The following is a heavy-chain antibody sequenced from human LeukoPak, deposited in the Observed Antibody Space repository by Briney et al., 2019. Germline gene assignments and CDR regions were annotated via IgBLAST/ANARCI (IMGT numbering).Heavy chain of an antibody. CDR2: ISYDGSNK. CDR1: GLPFSSHA. Sequence: GGSLRLSCAASGLPFSSHAMHWVRQAPGKGLEWVSVISYDGSNKYYADSVKGRFTISRDNSKNTLYLQMNSLRAEDTAVYYCAREPNQLLRFDYWGQGTLVTVSS. V-gene: IGHV3-30-3*01. D-gene: IGHD2-2*01. CDR3: AREPNQLLRFDY. J-gene: IGHJ4*02.